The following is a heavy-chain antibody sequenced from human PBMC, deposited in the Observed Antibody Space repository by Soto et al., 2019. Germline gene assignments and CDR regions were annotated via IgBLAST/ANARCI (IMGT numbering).Heavy chain of an antibody. CDR2: ISGSGFKK. J-gene: IGHJ5*02. V-gene: IGHV3-23*01. CDR1: GFIFENFG. CDR3: AKNQGVELVPLATVDWFDP. D-gene: IGHD1-26*01. Sequence: GGSLRLSCAASGFIFENFGMSWVRQAPGKGLEWISSISGSGFKKYYADSVKGRFTISRDDSKSTVYLELNNLSAEDTAVYHCAKNQGVELVPLATVDWFDPWGQGSVVTVSS.